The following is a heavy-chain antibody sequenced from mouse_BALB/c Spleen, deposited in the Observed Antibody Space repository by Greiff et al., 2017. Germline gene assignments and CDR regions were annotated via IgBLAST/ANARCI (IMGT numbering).Heavy chain of an antibody. CDR3: ARSPGLRRDYYAMDY. CDR1: GYSFTGYY. J-gene: IGHJ4*01. D-gene: IGHD2-2*01. V-gene: IGHV1S34*01. Sequence: LVKTGASVKISCKASGYSFTGYYMHWVKQSHGKSLEWIGYISCYNGATSYNQKFKGKATFTVDTSSSTAYMQFNSLTSEDSAVYYCARSPGLRRDYYAMDYWGQGTSVTVSS. CDR2: ISCYNGAT.